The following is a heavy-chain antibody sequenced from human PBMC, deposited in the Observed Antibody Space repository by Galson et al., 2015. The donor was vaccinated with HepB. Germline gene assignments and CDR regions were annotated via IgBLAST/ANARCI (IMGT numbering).Heavy chain of an antibody. V-gene: IGHV1-69*06. J-gene: IGHJ6*02. Sequence: SVKVSCKASGGTFSSYAISWVRQAPGQGLEWMGGIIPIFGTANYAQKFQGRVTITADKSTSTAYMELSSLRSEDTAVYYCARKQQQSGYYYYGMDVWGQGTTVTVPS. CDR3: ARKQQQSGYYYYGMDV. D-gene: IGHD6-13*01. CDR2: IIPIFGTA. CDR1: GGTFSSYA.